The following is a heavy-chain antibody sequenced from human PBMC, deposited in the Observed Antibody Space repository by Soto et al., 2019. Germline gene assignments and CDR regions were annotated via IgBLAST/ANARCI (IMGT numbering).Heavy chain of an antibody. CDR1: GGSISSGGYY. V-gene: IGHV4-31*03. D-gene: IGHD6-13*01. CDR3: ARGKYSSSWYVDWFDP. J-gene: IGHJ5*02. CDR2: IYYSGST. Sequence: QVQLQDSGPGLVKPSQTLSLTCTVSGGSISSGGYYWSWIRQHPGKGLEWIGYIYYSGSTYYNPSLKSRVTISVDTSKNQFSLKLSSVTAADTAVYYCARGKYSSSWYVDWFDPWGQGTLVTVSS.